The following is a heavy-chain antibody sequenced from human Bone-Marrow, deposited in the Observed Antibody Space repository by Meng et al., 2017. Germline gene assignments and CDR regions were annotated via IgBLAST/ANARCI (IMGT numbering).Heavy chain of an antibody. Sequence: GGSLRLSCKGSGYSFTSYWIGWVRQMPGKGLEWMGIIYPGDSDIRYSPSFQGQVTISADKSISTAYLQWSSLKASDTAMYYCARSSSSLNWFDPWGQGTLVTVSS. CDR1: GYSFTSYW. V-gene: IGHV5-51*01. J-gene: IGHJ5*02. CDR2: IYPGDSDI. CDR3: ARSSSSLNWFDP. D-gene: IGHD6-13*01.